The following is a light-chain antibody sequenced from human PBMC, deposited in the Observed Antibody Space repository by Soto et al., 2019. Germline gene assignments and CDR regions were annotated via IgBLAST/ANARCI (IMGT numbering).Light chain of an antibody. Sequence: EIEMTQSPATLSVSPGGRATLSCRTSHSIDTNLAWYQQKPGQAPRLLIFGASTRATGIPARFSGSGSGTDFTPTISSLQSEDFAVYYCQQYNNWNLTCCGGTKVDIK. CDR3: QQYNNWNLT. V-gene: IGKV3D-15*01. CDR2: GAS. J-gene: IGKJ4*01. CDR1: HSIDTN.